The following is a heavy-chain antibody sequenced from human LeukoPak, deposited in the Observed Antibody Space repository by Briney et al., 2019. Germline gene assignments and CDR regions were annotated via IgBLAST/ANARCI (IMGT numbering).Heavy chain of an antibody. CDR1: GFTFSSYG. Sequence: PGGSLRLSCAASGFTFSSYGMHWDRQAPGKGLEWVAVISYDGSNKYYADSVKGRFTISRDNSKNTLYLQMNSLRAEDTAVYYCAKDQREAPVNYYYGMDVWGKGTTVTVSS. CDR3: AKDQREAPVNYYYGMDV. D-gene: IGHD1-26*01. V-gene: IGHV3-30*18. J-gene: IGHJ6*04. CDR2: ISYDGSNK.